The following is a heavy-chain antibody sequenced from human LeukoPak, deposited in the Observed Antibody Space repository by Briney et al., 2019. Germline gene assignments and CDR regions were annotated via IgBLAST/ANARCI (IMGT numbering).Heavy chain of an antibody. J-gene: IGHJ4*02. V-gene: IGHV4-59*10. Sequence: SETLSLTCAVYGGSFSSYYWSWIRQPAGKGLEWIGRIYTSGSTDFNPSLKSRVTMSVDTSKNQFSLKLSSVTAADTAVYYCARVNSGYDYFFDYWGQGTLVTVSS. CDR1: GGSFSSYY. CDR3: ARVNSGYDYFFDY. CDR2: IYTSGST. D-gene: IGHD5-12*01.